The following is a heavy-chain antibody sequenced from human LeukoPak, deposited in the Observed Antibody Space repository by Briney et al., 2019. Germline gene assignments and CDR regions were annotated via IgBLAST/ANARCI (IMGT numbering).Heavy chain of an antibody. CDR1: GGTFSSYA. Sequence: SVKVSCKASGGTFSSYAISWVRQAPGQGLEWMGGIIPIFGTANYAQKFQGGVTITADESTSTAYMELSSLRSEDTAVYYCARDSYGDSTGGLDYWGQGTLVTVSS. CDR3: ARDSYGDSTGGLDY. CDR2: IIPIFGTA. J-gene: IGHJ4*02. D-gene: IGHD4-17*01. V-gene: IGHV1-69*13.